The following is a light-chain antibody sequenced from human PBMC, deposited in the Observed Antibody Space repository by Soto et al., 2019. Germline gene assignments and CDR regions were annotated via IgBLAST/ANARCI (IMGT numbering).Light chain of an antibody. CDR1: SSDVGGYNY. CDR3: GSYTSSRIYV. J-gene: IGLJ1*01. CDR2: EVS. Sequence: QSALTQPASVSVSPGQSITISCTGTSSDVGGYNYVSWYQQHPGKAPKLMIYEVSNRPSGVSDRFSGSKSGNTASLTISGLQAEDEAAYYCGSYTSSRIYVLGDGTKLTV. V-gene: IGLV2-14*01.